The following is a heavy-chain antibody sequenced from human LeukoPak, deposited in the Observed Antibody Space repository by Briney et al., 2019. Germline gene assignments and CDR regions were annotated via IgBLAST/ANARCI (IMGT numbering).Heavy chain of an antibody. Sequence: SVKVSCKASGGTCSSYTISWVRQSPGQGLEWMGRIIPILGIANYAQKFQGRVTITADKSTSTAYMELSSLRSEDTAVYYCARDPRYYYDSSVLDWGQGTLVTVSS. CDR1: GGTCSSYT. J-gene: IGHJ4*02. V-gene: IGHV1-69*04. CDR3: ARDPRYYYDSSVLD. D-gene: IGHD3-22*01. CDR2: IIPILGIA.